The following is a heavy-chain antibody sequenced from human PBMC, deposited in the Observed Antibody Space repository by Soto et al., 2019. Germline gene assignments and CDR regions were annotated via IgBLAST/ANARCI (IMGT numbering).Heavy chain of an antibody. Sequence: QVQLVQSGAEMKKPGSSVKVSCQSSGGTFNTYAMNGVRPAPGQGPEWMGDISPMFGAANYAPKFQGRVTITADESTGTSYMQLSSLTSEDTALYFCAREVQVHTPAFVYWGQGTLVTVSS. CDR3: AREVQVHTPAFVY. CDR1: GGTFNTYA. CDR2: ISPMFGAA. D-gene: IGHD3-10*01. V-gene: IGHV1-69*19. J-gene: IGHJ4*02.